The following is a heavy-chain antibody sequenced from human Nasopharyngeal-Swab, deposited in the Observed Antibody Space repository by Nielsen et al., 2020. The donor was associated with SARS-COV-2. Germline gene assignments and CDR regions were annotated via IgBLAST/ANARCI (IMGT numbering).Heavy chain of an antibody. CDR2: FYSGGTT. D-gene: IGHD2-2*01. V-gene: IGHV3-66*01. CDR1: GFTVSSNY. CDR3: ARGSTVSSYYHYMDV. J-gene: IGHJ6*03. Sequence: GGSLRLSCAASGFTVSSNYMHWVRQAPREGLEWVSAFYSGGTTYYADSVKGRVTISRDNSNNTVYLQMNSLRAEDTAVYYCARGSTVSSYYHYMDVWGKGTTVTVSS.